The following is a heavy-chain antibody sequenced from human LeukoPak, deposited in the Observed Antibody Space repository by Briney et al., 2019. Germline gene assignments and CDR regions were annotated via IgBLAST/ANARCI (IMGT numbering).Heavy chain of an antibody. CDR2: ISSSGSTI. D-gene: IGHD3-22*01. CDR3: ARGYYYDSSGYYYFGPGDYFDY. Sequence: TGGSLRLSCAASGFTFSSYEMNWVRQAPGKGLEWVSYISSSGSTIYYADSVKGRFTISRDNAKNSLYLQMNSLRAEDTAVYYCARGYYYDSSGYYYFGPGDYFDYWGQGTLVTVSS. V-gene: IGHV3-48*03. CDR1: GFTFSSYE. J-gene: IGHJ4*02.